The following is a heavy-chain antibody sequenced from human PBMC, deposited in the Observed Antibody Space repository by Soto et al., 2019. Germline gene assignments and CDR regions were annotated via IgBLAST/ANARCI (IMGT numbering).Heavy chain of an antibody. CDR3: ARGPPSRIVVVAASVYPNKRKFDY. D-gene: IGHD2-15*01. Sequence: NPSETLSLTCAVYGGSFSGYYWSWIRQPPGKGLEWIGEINHSGSTNYNPSLKSRVTISVDTSKNQFSLKLSSVTAADTAVYYCARGPPSRIVVVAASVYPNKRKFDYWGQGTLVTVSS. CDR1: GGSFSGYY. CDR2: INHSGST. J-gene: IGHJ4*02. V-gene: IGHV4-34*01.